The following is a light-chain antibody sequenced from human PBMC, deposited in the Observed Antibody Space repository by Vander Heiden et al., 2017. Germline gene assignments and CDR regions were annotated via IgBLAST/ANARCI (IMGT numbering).Light chain of an antibody. J-gene: IGKJ2*01. Sequence: DVVMTQSPLSLPVTLGQPASISCRSSQSLLSSDGNTYLNWFQQRPGQSPRRLIYNVSNRDSGVPDRFSGSGSGTDFTLKISRVEAEDVGVYYCMQVTHGPRYTFGQGTKMEI. CDR2: NVS. CDR1: QSLLSSDGNTY. V-gene: IGKV2-30*01. CDR3: MQVTHGPRYT.